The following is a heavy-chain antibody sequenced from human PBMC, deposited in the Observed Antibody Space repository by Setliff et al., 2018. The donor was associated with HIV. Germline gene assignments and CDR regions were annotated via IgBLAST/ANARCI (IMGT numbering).Heavy chain of an antibody. V-gene: IGHV7-4-1*02. CDR3: ARGLYGDYGGDLNWLDP. D-gene: IGHD4-17*01. J-gene: IGHJ5*02. CDR2: INANSGSP. Sequence: ASVKVSCKASGTTFSTYLFTWVRQAPGQGFEWMGGINANSGSPTYAQAFTGRFFFSVDTAVATAYLQINNLKTEDTAVYFCARGLYGDYGGDLNWLDPWGHGTQVTVSS. CDR1: GTTFSTYL.